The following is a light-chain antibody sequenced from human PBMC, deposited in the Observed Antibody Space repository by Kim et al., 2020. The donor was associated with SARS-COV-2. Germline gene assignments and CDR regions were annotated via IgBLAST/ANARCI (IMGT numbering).Light chain of an antibody. CDR1: SGSIASNY. J-gene: IGLJ2*01. CDR2: EDN. Sequence: NFMLTQPHFVSESPGKTVTISCTRSSGSIASNYVQWYQQRPGSAPTTVIYEDNQRPSGVPDRFSGSIDSSSNSASLTISGLKTEDEADYYCQSYDSSNQRVFGGGTQLTVL. V-gene: IGLV6-57*04. CDR3: QSYDSSNQRV.